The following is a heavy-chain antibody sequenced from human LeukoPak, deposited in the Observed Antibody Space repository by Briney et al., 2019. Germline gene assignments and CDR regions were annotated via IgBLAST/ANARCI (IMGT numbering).Heavy chain of an antibody. D-gene: IGHD3-3*01. V-gene: IGHV3-30*02. CDR1: GFTFSSYA. CDR2: IRYDGSNK. J-gene: IGHJ3*02. Sequence: GGSLRLSCAASGFTFSSYAMHWVRQAPGKGLEWVAFIRYDGSNKYYADSVKGRFTISRDNSKNTLYLQMNSLRAEDTAVYYCAKDGVHGIFGVVIRAFDIWGQGTMVTVSS. CDR3: AKDGVHGIFGVVIRAFDI.